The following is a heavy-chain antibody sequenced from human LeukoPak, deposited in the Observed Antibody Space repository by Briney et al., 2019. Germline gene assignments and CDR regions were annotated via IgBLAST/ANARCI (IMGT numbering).Heavy chain of an antibody. CDR2: INSDGSST. Sequence: PGGSLRLSCAASGFTFSSYWMHWVRQAPGKGLVWVSRINSDGSSTSYADSVKGRFTISRDNAKNTLYLQMSSLRAEDTAVYYCARGGGIKGGFDYWGQGTLVTVSS. CDR1: GFTFSSYW. CDR3: ARGGGIKGGFDY. J-gene: IGHJ4*02. D-gene: IGHD3-16*01. V-gene: IGHV3-74*01.